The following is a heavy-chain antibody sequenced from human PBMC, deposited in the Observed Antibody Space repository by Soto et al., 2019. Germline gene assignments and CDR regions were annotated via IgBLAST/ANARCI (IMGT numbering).Heavy chain of an antibody. CDR1: GGSFSGYY. CDR3: ARGLLYYYDSSGYSY. CDR2: INHSGST. V-gene: IGHV4-34*01. D-gene: IGHD3-22*01. J-gene: IGHJ4*02. Sequence: PSETLSLTCAVYGGSFSGYYWSWIRQPPGKGLEWIGEINHSGSTNYNPSLKSRVTISVDTSKNQFSLKLSSVTAADTAVYYCARGLLYYYDSSGYSYWGQGTLVTVSS.